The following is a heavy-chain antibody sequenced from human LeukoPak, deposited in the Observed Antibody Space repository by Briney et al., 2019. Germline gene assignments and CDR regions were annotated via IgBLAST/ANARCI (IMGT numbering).Heavy chain of an antibody. CDR2: VNESGGT. CDR1: IDSFSNYH. Sequence: SETLSLTCAVYIDSFSNYHWNWIRQTPAKGMEWIGEVNESGGTNISPSLRSRVTMSVDTSKNQFSLKVSSVTAADTAVYYCARVFDSGSQAYFYYMDVWGKGTTVTIFS. CDR3: ARVFDSGSQAYFYYMDV. V-gene: IGHV4-34*01. D-gene: IGHD3-10*01. J-gene: IGHJ6*03.